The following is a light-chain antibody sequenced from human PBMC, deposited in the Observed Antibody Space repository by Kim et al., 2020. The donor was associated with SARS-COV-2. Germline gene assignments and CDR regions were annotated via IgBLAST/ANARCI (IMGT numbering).Light chain of an antibody. Sequence: EIVLTQSPGTLSLSLGERATLSCRASQSVINNYLAWYQQKVGQPPRLLIYGASTRTTGIPDRFSGSGSGTDFTLTISRLEPEDFAVYYCQHYGASLRTFGQGPKVDIK. CDR3: QHYGASLRT. J-gene: IGKJ1*01. V-gene: IGKV3-20*01. CDR2: GAS. CDR1: QSVINNY.